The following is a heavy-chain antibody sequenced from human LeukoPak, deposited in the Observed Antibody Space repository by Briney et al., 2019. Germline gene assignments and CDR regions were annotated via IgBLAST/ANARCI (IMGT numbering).Heavy chain of an antibody. J-gene: IGHJ5*02. CDR3: AKDFNAGYGMDWFDP. V-gene: IGHV3-23*01. CDR2: ISGSGGST. Sequence: GGSLRLSCAASGFTFNSYAMSWVRQAPGKGLEWVSAISGSGGSTYYADSVKGRFTISRDNSKNTLYLQMNSLRAEDTAVYYCAKDFNAGYGMDWFDPWGQGTLVTVSS. CDR1: GFTFNSYA. D-gene: IGHD5-12*01.